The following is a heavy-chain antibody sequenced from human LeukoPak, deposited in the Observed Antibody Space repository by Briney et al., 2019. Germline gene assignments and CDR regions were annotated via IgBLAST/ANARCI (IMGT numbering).Heavy chain of an antibody. CDR3: TTQYSRGPPGY. CDR2: IRSKVNNYAT. J-gene: IGHJ4*02. CDR1: GFTFSGSA. V-gene: IGHV3-73*01. D-gene: IGHD6-19*01. Sequence: GGSLRLSCAASGFTFSGSAMHWVRQASGKGLEWVGGIRSKVNNYATAYAASVKDRFTISRDDSRNTAYLQINSLKTKDTAVYYCTTQYSRGPPGYWGQGTLVTVSS.